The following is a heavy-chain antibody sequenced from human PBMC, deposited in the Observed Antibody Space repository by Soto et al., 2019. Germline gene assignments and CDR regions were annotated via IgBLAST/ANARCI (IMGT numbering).Heavy chain of an antibody. D-gene: IGHD5-18*01. V-gene: IGHV1-24*01. CDR2: FDPEDGET. Sequence: ASVKVSCKVSGYTLTELSMHWVRQAPGKGLEWMGGFDPEDGETIYAQKYQGRVTMTEDTSTDTAYMELSSLRSEDTAVYYCATIYSYGYGVDYWGQGTLVTVSS. J-gene: IGHJ4*02. CDR3: ATIYSYGYGVDY. CDR1: GYTLTELS.